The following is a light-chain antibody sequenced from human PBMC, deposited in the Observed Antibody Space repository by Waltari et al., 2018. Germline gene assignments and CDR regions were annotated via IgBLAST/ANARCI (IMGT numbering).Light chain of an antibody. CDR3: LQTYAPPYT. V-gene: IGKV4-1*01. CDR1: SVLYSSNNKNY. CDR2: WAS. J-gene: IGKJ2*01. Sequence: SVLYSSNNKNYLSWYQQKPGQPPKMIIYWASTRESGVPDRFSGSGSGTDFTLTISSLQAEDVAVYYCLQTYAPPYTFGQGTNLEI.